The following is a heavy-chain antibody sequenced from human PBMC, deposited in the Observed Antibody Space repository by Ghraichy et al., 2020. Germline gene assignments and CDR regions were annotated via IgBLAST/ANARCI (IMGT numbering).Heavy chain of an antibody. D-gene: IGHD5-18*01. CDR2: ISGNGGST. CDR1: GFTFSSYA. Sequence: GGSLNISCSASGFTFSSYAMTWVRQAPGKGLEWVSAISGNGGSTYYADSVKGRFTISRDTSKNTLDLQMNSLRAEDTAVYYCAKGEGGYTYGSVDYWGQGTLVTVSS. CDR3: AKGEGGYTYGSVDY. J-gene: IGHJ4*02. V-gene: IGHV3-23*01.